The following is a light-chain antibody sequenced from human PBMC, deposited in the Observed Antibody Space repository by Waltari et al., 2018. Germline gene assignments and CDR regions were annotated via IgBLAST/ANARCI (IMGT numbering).Light chain of an antibody. J-gene: IGKJ2*01. V-gene: IGKV3-20*01. CDR1: QSVSSRY. CDR3: QQYDTSPYT. Sequence: EIVLTQSPGPLSLSPGERATLSCKASQSVSSRYVIWYQQKPGQAPRLLIYSASSRATGIPDRFSGSGSGTDFTLTISRLEPEDFGVYYCQQYDTSPYTFGQGTKLEIK. CDR2: SAS.